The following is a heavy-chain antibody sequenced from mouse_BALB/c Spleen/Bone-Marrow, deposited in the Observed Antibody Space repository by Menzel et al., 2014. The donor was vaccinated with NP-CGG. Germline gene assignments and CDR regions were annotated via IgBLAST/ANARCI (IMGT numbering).Heavy chain of an antibody. D-gene: IGHD3-2*01. Sequence: DVKLVESGGGLVQPGGSLKLPCAASGFTFSSYTMSWIRQTPEKRLEWVAYISDGGGRAYYPDTVKGRFTISRDNAKNTLYLQMSSLKSEDTAMYYCARQLDSSGYVLDYWGQGTTLTVSS. CDR3: ARQLDSSGYVLDY. CDR2: ISDGGGRA. V-gene: IGHV5-12-2*01. CDR1: GFTFSSYT. J-gene: IGHJ2*01.